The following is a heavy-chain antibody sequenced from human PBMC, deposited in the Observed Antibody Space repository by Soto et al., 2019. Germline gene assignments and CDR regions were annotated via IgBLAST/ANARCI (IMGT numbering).Heavy chain of an antibody. D-gene: IGHD3-3*01. CDR2: ISGSGGTT. CDR3: AKTPYDFWSSGQYLFDH. J-gene: IGHJ4*02. CDR1: GFTFGSHA. V-gene: IGHV3-23*01. Sequence: GSLRLSCTVSGFTFGSHAMSWVRQAPGKGLECVSGISGSGGTTFYADSVKGRFTISRDNSKKTLYLQMNSLRAEDTAVYYCAKTPYDFWSSGQYLFDHWGQGTLVTVSS.